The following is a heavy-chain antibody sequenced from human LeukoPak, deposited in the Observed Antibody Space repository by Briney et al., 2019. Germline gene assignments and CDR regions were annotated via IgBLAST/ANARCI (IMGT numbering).Heavy chain of an antibody. Sequence: ASVKVSCKASGYTFTSYYIHWVRQAPGQGLEWMGVIIPSGGDTTYAQKFQGRVTMTRDTSTSTVYLELGSLRSDDTAVYFCARRSSWFSLNYWGQGTVVTVSS. CDR3: ARRSSWFSLNY. V-gene: IGHV1-46*01. CDR2: IIPSGGDT. CDR1: GYTFTSYY. J-gene: IGHJ4*02. D-gene: IGHD6-13*01.